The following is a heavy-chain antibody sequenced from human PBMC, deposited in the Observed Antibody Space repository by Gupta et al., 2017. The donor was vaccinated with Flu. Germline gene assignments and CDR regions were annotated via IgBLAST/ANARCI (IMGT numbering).Heavy chain of an antibody. CDR1: GGSIVSDYQY. J-gene: IGHJ4*02. CDR3: ARHVPYVDYLDD. D-gene: IGHD3-10*02. Sequence: QLQLQESGPGLVKPSETLSLTCTISGGSIVSDYQYWAWVRQPPGKGLQWIAMVSHSGSTHYTPSLKRRTTISVDSSRTQVSLEWTSVTAADTAVYYLARHVPYVDYLDDWGQGTLVTVSS. CDR2: VSHSGST. V-gene: IGHV4-39*01.